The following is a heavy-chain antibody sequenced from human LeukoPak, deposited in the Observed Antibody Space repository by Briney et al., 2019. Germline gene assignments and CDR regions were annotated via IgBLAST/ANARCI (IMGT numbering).Heavy chain of an antibody. J-gene: IGHJ4*02. CDR1: GFTFDDYA. Sequence: GGSLRLSCAASGFTFDDYAMHWVRQAPGKGLEWVSLISWDGGSTYYADSVKGRFTISRDNSKNSLYLQMNSLRAEDTALYYCARDLARRWSGSVYWGQGTLVTVSS. V-gene: IGHV3-43D*03. CDR3: ARDLARRWSGSVY. D-gene: IGHD3-3*01. CDR2: ISWDGGST.